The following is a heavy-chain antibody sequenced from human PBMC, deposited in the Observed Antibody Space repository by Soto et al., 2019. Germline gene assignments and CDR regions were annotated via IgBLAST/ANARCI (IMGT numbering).Heavy chain of an antibody. CDR2: IFPRDSDT. V-gene: IGHV5-51*01. CDR3: VRGYNSGSYIHPYYFDW. D-gene: IGHD6-19*01. Sequence: GESLKISCQGSGYTFTTYWITWVRQTPGKGLEWMGIIFPRDSDTRYNPSFQGQVTISADTSITTAYLQWSSLKASDSAMYYCVRGYNSGSYIHPYYFDWWAPGTLVTVPS. J-gene: IGHJ4*02. CDR1: GYTFTTYW.